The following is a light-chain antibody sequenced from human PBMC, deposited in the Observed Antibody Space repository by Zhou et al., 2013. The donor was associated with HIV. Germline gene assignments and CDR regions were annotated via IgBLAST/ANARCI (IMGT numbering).Light chain of an antibody. CDR1: QSVGNRY. CDR2: GAS. V-gene: IGKV3-20*01. CDR3: HQYGRSPS. Sequence: EIVLTQSPGTLSLSPGERATLSCRASQSVGNRYLAWYQQKPGQAPRLLIYGASSRATGIPDRFSGSGSGTDFTLTISRLEPEDFAVYYCHQYGRSPSFGQGTRLEIK. J-gene: IGKJ5*01.